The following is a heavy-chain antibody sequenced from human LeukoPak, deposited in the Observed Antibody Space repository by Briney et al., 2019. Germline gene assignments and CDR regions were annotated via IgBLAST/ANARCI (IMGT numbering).Heavy chain of an antibody. D-gene: IGHD3-22*01. V-gene: IGHV4-39*01. J-gene: IGHJ1*01. CDR3: AITYYYDSSGYGYFQH. Sequence: SETLSLTCTVSGGSISSSSYYWGWIRQPPGKGLEWIGSIYYSGSTYYNPSLKSRVTISVDTSKNQFSLKLSSVTAADTAVYYCAITYYYDSSGYGYFQHWGQGTLVTVSS. CDR1: GGSISSSSYY. CDR2: IYYSGST.